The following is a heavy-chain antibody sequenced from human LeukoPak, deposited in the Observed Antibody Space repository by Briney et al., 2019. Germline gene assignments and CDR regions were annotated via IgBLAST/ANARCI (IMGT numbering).Heavy chain of an antibody. V-gene: IGHV4-59*01. CDR1: DGSISSYY. CDR2: IYYSGST. J-gene: IGHJ4*02. Sequence: SETLSLTCTVSDGSISSYYWSWIRQPPVKGLEWIGYIYYSGSTSYNPSLKSRVTISVDKSKNQFSLKLSSVTAADTAVYYCATSSIPNYYGSGSLGFWGQGTLVTVSS. D-gene: IGHD3-10*01. CDR3: ATSSIPNYYGSGSLGF.